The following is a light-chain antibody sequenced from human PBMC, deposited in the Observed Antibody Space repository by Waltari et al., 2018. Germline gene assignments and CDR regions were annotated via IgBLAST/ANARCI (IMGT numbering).Light chain of an antibody. CDR3: AAWDDSLNGPV. J-gene: IGLJ3*02. CDR2: SDN. Sequence: QSVLTQSPSASGTPGQRVTISCSGSSSNIGRNTLNWYQQLPGTAPNLLIYSDNQRPSGVSDRVSGSKSGTSASLAISGLHSEDEADYYCAAWDDSLNGPVFGGGTKLTVL. CDR1: SSNIGRNT. V-gene: IGLV1-44*01.